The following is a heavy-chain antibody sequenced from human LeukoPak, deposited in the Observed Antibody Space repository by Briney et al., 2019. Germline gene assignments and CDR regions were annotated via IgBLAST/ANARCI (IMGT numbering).Heavy chain of an antibody. D-gene: IGHD3-10*01. Sequence: GESLKISCQGPGYSFANYWIGWVRQMPGKGLEWMGIIYPGDSDTRYSPSIQGQVTISADKSISTAYLQWSSLKASDTAMYYCARLSGAYYYHYYMDVWGKGTTVTVS. CDR2: IYPGDSDT. V-gene: IGHV5-51*01. J-gene: IGHJ6*03. CDR1: GYSFANYW. CDR3: ARLSGAYYYHYYMDV.